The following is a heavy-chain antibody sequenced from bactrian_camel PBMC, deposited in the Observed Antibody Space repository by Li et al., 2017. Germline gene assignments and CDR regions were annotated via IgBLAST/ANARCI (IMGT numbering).Heavy chain of an antibody. V-gene: IGHV3S40*01. CDR2: IYTGGGST. J-gene: IGHJ4*01. Sequence: DVQLVESGGGLVQPGGSLRVSCGAPGFTFRSYAMSWVRQAPGKGLEWVASIYTGGGSTYYADSLHGRFTISKDNAKNTMYLRMNSLRPEDTAMYYCAAALERYGGGYYSEYLAYWGQGTQVTVS. D-gene: IGHD2*01. CDR3: AAALERYGGGYYSEYLAY. CDR1: GFTFRSYA.